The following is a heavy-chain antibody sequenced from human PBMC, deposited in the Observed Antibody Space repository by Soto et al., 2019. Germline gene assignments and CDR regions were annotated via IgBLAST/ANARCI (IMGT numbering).Heavy chain of an antibody. CDR3: ARSRPYSSGWEPSDY. Sequence: ASVKVSCKASGYTFPSYGITWVRQAPGQGLEWMAWISAYNGNTNYAQKFQGRVTMTTDTFTSTAYMELRSLRSDDTAVYCCARSRPYSSGWEPSDYWGQGTLVTVSS. CDR1: GYTFPSYG. CDR2: ISAYNGNT. D-gene: IGHD6-19*01. V-gene: IGHV1-18*01. J-gene: IGHJ4*02.